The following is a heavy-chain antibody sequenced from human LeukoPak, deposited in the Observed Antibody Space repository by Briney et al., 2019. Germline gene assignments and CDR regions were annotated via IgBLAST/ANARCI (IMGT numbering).Heavy chain of an antibody. V-gene: IGHV4-59*01. CDR1: GGSISNYY. D-gene: IGHD3-10*01. J-gene: IGHJ6*03. CDR2: INYSGST. CDR3: GRGVSGEYYYYYMDV. Sequence: SETLSLTCTVSGGSISNYYWSWLRQPPGKGLEWIGYINYSGSTNYNPSLKSRVTISVDTSKNQFSLKLGSVTAADTAVYYCGRGVSGEYYYYYMDVWGKGTTVTVSS.